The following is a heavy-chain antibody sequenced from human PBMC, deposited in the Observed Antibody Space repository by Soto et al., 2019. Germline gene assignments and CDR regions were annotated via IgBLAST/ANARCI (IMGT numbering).Heavy chain of an antibody. CDR1: GFTFSSYW. CDR2: INNDGSST. CDR3: AREGGDFWSGQLDY. Sequence: PGGSLRLSCAASGFTFSSYWMHWVRQAPGKGLVWVSRINNDGSSTTYADSVKGRFTISRDNAKNTLYLQMSSLRAEDTAVYYCAREGGDFWSGQLDYWGQGTLVTVSS. J-gene: IGHJ4*02. D-gene: IGHD3-3*01. V-gene: IGHV3-74*01.